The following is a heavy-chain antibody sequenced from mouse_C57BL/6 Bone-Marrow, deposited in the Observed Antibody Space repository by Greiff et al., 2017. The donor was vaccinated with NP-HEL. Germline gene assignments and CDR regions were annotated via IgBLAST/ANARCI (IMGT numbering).Heavy chain of an antibody. V-gene: IGHV1-15*01. Sequence: QVQLKESGAELVRPGASVTLSCKASGYTFTDYEMHWVKQTPVHGLEWIGAIDPETGGTSYNQKFKGKANLTADKSSSTAYMELRSLTSEDSAVYYCTDGVWYFDVWGTGTTVTVSS. CDR3: TDGVWYFDV. CDR2: IDPETGGT. D-gene: IGHD1-1*01. J-gene: IGHJ1*03. CDR1: GYTFTDYE.